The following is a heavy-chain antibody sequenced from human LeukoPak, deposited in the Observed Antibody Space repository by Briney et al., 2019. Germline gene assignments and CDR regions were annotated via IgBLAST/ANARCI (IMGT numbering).Heavy chain of an antibody. CDR1: GGSISSYY. D-gene: IGHD3-22*01. V-gene: IGHV4-4*07. Sequence: SETLSLTCTVSGGSISSYYWSWIRQPAGKGLEWIGRIYTSGSTNYNPSLKSRVTMSVDTSKNQFSLKLSSVTAADTAVYYCARATYYYDSSGYLFDYWGQGTLVTVSS. CDR2: IYTSGST. CDR3: ARATYYYDSSGYLFDY. J-gene: IGHJ4*02.